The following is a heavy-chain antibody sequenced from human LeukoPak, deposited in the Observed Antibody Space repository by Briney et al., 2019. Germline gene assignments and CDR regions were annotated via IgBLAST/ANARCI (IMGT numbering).Heavy chain of an antibody. J-gene: IGHJ5*02. V-gene: IGHV3-23*01. Sequence: GGSLRLSCAASGFTFSSYAMSWVRQAPGKGLEWVSSISGSGTNTYYADSVKGRLTISRDNSRNLLFLQMSSLRVEDTAVYYCAKRRHYYGSGDYYRDPWGQGTRVTVSS. CDR3: AKRRHYYGSGDYYRDP. CDR1: GFTFSSYA. D-gene: IGHD3-10*01. CDR2: ISGSGTNT.